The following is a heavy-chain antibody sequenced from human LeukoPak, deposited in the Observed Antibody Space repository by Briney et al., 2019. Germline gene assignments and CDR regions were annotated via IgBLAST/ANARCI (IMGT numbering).Heavy chain of an antibody. Sequence: GGSLRLSCAASGFTFRSYDMHWVRQATGKGLEWASTVGTASDTYYPGSVKGRFTISRENAKKSLYLQMNSLRAGDTAVYYCARGNYRDYRHGMDVWGQGTTVTVSS. CDR3: ARGNYRDYRHGMDV. J-gene: IGHJ6*02. D-gene: IGHD4-17*01. CDR2: VGTASDT. CDR1: GFTFRSYD. V-gene: IGHV3-13*01.